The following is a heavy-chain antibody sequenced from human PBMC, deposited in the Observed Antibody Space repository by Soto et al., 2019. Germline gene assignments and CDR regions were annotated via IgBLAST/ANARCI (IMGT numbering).Heavy chain of an antibody. CDR2: IHSDGSST. D-gene: IGHD2-21*02. J-gene: IGHJ3*01. V-gene: IGHV3-74*01. Sequence: EVRLVESEGGLVQPGGSLSLSCAASGFTFSYYWMHWVRQAPGQGLLWVSRIHSDGSSTTYADSVKGRFTISRDNAKNPLSLQMNSLRVEDTGVYFCARGDRGAFDLWGQGTMVTVSS. CDR3: ARGDRGAFDL. CDR1: GFTFSYYW.